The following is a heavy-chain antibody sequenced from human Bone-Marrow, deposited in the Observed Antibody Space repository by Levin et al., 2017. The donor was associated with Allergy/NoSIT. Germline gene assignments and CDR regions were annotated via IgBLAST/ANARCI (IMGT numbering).Heavy chain of an antibody. D-gene: IGHD2-15*01. CDR2: IYHSGST. J-gene: IGHJ4*02. V-gene: IGHV4-38-2*01. CDR1: GYSISSDYY. CDR3: ARTLGYCSGDGCYYYFDY. Sequence: SETLSLTCAVSGYSISSDYYWGWIRQPPGEGLEWIGNIYHSGSTYYNPSLKSRVTISVDTSKNQFSLKVTSVTAADTAVYYCARTLGYCSGDGCYYYFDYWGQGTLVTVSS.